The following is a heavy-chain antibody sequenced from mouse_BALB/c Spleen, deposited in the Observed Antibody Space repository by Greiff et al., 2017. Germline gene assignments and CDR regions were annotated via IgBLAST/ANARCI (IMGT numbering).Heavy chain of an antibody. CDR3: ARSYLAWFAY. CDR1: GYSITSDYA. Sequence: VQLKESGPGLVKPSQSLSLTCTVTGYSITSDYAWNWIRQFPGNKLEWMGYISYSGSTSYNPSLKSRISITRDTSKNQFFLQLNSVTTEDTATYYCARSYLAWFAYWGQGTLVTVSA. V-gene: IGHV3-2*02. J-gene: IGHJ3*01. CDR2: ISYSGST. D-gene: IGHD5-1-1*01.